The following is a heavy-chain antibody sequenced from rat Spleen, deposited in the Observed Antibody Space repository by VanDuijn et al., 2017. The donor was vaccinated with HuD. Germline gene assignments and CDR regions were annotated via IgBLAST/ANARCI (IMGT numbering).Heavy chain of an antibody. CDR2: ISTGGNT. J-gene: IGHJ3*01. D-gene: IGHD1-11*01. CDR1: GFSLTNYH. Sequence: QVQLKESGPGLVQPSQTLSLICSVSGFSLTNYHVTWVRQPPGKGLEWIAAISTGGNTYYNSGLKSRLGISRDTSKSQVFLKMNSLQTDDTVIYFCARSYGGYTSNWFPYWGQGTLVTVSS. CDR3: ARSYGGYTSNWFPY. V-gene: IGHV2S8*01.